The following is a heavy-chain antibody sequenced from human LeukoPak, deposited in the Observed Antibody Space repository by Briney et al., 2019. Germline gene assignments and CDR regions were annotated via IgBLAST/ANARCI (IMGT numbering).Heavy chain of an antibody. D-gene: IGHD2-15*01. V-gene: IGHV4-39*01. J-gene: IGHJ6*03. Sequence: SETLSLTCTVSGGSISSSSYYWGWIRQPPGKGLEWIGSIYYSGSTYNNPSLKSRVTISVDTSKNQFSLKLSSVTAADTAVYYCARQKPIYCSGGSCYSPDYMDVWGKGTTVTVSS. CDR2: IYYSGST. CDR3: ARQKPIYCSGGSCYSPDYMDV. CDR1: GGSISSSSYY.